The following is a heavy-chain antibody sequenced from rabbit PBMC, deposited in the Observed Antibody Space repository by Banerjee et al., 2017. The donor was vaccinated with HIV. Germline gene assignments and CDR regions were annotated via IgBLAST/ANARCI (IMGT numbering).Heavy chain of an antibody. CDR1: GFDFSIYYM. Sequence: QEQLEESGGGLVQPGGSLKLSCKASGFDFSIYYMSWVRQAPGEGLEWIACIGSGSGNTGYATWAKGRFTISKSSSTTVTLQMTSLTAADTATYFCARDRDGDAGYGSLALWGPGTLVTVS. CDR2: IGSGSGNT. CDR3: ARDRDGDAGYGSLAL. D-gene: IGHD7-1*01. V-gene: IGHV1S45*01. J-gene: IGHJ6*01.